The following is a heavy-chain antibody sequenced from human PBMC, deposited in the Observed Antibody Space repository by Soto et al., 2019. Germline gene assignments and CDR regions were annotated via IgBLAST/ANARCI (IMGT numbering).Heavy chain of an antibody. Sequence: GSLTISWARAGITFGDSYRSLILQAPGKGLEWLSYISPGSRYPAYADSVKGRFTISRDNAKRSLYLQMMSLTAEDTAIYYCVRGGGGGLFDPWGQGTMVTAPQ. CDR3: VRGGGGGLFDP. V-gene: IGHV3-11*06. D-gene: IGHD2-15*01. J-gene: IGHJ5*02. CDR2: ISPGSRYP. CDR1: GITFGDSY.